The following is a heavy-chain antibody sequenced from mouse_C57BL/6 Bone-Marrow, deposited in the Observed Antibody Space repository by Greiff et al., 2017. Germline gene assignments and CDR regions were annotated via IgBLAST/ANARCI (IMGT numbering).Heavy chain of an antibody. J-gene: IGHJ2*01. CDR2: INPYNGGT. V-gene: IGHV1-19*01. CDR3: ARQGVIGGYSFYFDY. Sequence: EVQLQQSGPVLVKPGASVKMSCKASGYTFTDYYMNWVKQSHGKSLEWIGVINPYNGGTSYNQKFKGKATLTVDKSSSTAYMELNSLTSEDSAVYYCARQGVIGGYSFYFDYWGQGTTLTVSS. D-gene: IGHD2-3*01. CDR1: GYTFTDYY.